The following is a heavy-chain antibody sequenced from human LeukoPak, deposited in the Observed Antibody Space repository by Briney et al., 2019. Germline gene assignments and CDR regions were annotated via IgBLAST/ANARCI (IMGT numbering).Heavy chain of an antibody. CDR1: GGSFSGYY. Sequence: PSETLSLTCAVYGGSFSGYYWSWIRQPPGKGLEWIGEINHYGSTNYNPSLKSRITISVDTSKNQFSLKLSSVTAADTAVYYCAREVGGSYSGYWGQGTLVTVSS. V-gene: IGHV4-34*01. CDR2: INHYGST. CDR3: AREVGGSYSGY. J-gene: IGHJ4*02. D-gene: IGHD1-26*01.